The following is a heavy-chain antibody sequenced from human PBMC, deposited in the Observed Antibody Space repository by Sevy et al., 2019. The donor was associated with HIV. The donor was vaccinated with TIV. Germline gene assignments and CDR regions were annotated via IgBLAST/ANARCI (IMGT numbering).Heavy chain of an antibody. Sequence: GGSLRLSCEGSGFSFGTYSMHWVRQAPGKGLEWVGVIWYDGSKQSYADSVKGRVTFSRDNSKSTMYLDMNALRAEDTAVYYCARGPDTEISLHHVMRSFEWVFRGKSFDYWGRGALVTVSS. CDR1: GFSFGTYS. CDR2: IWYDGSKQ. D-gene: IGHD3-3*01. J-gene: IGHJ4*02. V-gene: IGHV3-30*04. CDR3: ARGPDTEISLHHVMRSFEWVFRGKSFDY.